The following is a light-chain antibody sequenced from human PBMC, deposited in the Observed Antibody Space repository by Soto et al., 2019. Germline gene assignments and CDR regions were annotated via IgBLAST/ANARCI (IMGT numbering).Light chain of an antibody. Sequence: DIQMTQSPSSLSASVGDRVTIXXRASQDIRDDLGWYQQKPGKATRRXXYGASTLQSGVPSRFSGSGSGTEFTLTISSLQSEDFAVYYCQQYNNWPPITFGQGTRLEIK. CDR3: QQYNNWPPIT. CDR2: GAS. V-gene: IGKV1-17*01. J-gene: IGKJ5*01. CDR1: QDIRDD.